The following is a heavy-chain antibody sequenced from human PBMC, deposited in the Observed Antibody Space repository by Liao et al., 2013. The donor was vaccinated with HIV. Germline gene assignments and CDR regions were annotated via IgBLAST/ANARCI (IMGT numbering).Heavy chain of an antibody. CDR3: VSLTNGGFRILDY. CDR2: IYYIGST. J-gene: IGHJ4*02. D-gene: IGHD2-8*01. Sequence: QLQLQESGPGLVKPSETLSLTCTVSGGSISSSDYYWGWIRQPPGKGLEWIGSIYYIGSTYYNPSLKSRVTISLDTSKNQFSLKLSSVTAADTAVYYCVSLTNGGFRILDYWGQGTLVTVSS. V-gene: IGHV4-39*07. CDR1: GGSISSSDYY.